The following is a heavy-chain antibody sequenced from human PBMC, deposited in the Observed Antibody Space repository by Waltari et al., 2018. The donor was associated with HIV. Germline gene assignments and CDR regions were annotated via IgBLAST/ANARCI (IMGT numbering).Heavy chain of an antibody. CDR2: IRIRGEYK. V-gene: IGHV3-21*01. CDR3: ARDPGGADAFDF. CDR1: GFTFSSYS. J-gene: IGHJ3*01. D-gene: IGHD3-16*01. Sequence: EVQLVESGGGLVKPGGSLTLSCAASGFTFSSYSMNWVRQAPGKGLEWVSSIRIRGEYKYYADSVKGRFTVSRDNAKNSLYLQMNSLRDEDTAVYYCARDPGGADAFDFWGQGTMVTVSS.